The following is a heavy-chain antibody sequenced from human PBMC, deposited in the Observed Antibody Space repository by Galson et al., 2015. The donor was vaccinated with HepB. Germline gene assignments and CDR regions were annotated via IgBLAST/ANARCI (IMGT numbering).Heavy chain of an antibody. V-gene: IGHV3-30-3*01. CDR1: GFTFSSYA. Sequence: SLRLSCAASGFTFSSYAMHWVRQAPGKGLEWVAVISYDGSNKYYADSVKGRFTISRDNSKNTLYLQMNGLRAEDTAVYYCAREGDDYGDYVSGDYYGMDVRGQGTTVTVSS. D-gene: IGHD4-17*01. CDR3: AREGDDYGDYVSGDYYGMDV. J-gene: IGHJ6*02. CDR2: ISYDGSNK.